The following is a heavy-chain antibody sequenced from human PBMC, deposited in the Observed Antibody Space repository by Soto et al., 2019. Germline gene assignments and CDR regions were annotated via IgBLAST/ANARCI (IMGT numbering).Heavy chain of an antibody. CDR1: GGSFSGYY. V-gene: IGHV4-34*01. D-gene: IGHD5-12*01. Sequence: PSETLSLTCAVYGGSFSGYYWSWIRQPPGKGLEWIGEINHSGSTNYNPSLKSRVTISVDTSKNQFSLKLSSVTAADTAVYYCNGSDFYYSYYYRDVWGKGTPVTSP. CDR3: NGSDFYYSYYYRDV. J-gene: IGHJ6*03. CDR2: INHSGST.